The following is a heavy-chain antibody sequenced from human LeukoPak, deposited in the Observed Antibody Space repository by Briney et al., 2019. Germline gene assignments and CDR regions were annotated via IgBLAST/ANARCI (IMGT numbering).Heavy chain of an antibody. J-gene: IGHJ4*02. Sequence: ASVKVSCRASGYTFTSYYMHWVRQAPGQGLEWMGIINPSGGSTSYAQKFQGRVTMTRDTSTSTVYMELSSLRSEDRAVYYCARGRVATMRIDYWGQGTLVTVSS. CDR3: ARGRVATMRIDY. CDR2: INPSGGST. D-gene: IGHD5-12*01. V-gene: IGHV1-46*01. CDR1: GYTFTSYY.